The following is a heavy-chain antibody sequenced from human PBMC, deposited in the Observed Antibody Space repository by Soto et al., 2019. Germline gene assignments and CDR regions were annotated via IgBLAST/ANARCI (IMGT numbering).Heavy chain of an antibody. D-gene: IGHD3-22*01. Sequence: GESLKISCKGSGYSFTSYWIGWVRQMPGKGLEWMGIIYPGDSDTRYSPSFQGQVTISADKPISTAYLQWSSLKASDTAMYYCARREHDYYDSSGQRQHAFDIWGQGTMVTVSS. CDR1: GYSFTSYW. CDR3: ARREHDYYDSSGQRQHAFDI. V-gene: IGHV5-51*01. J-gene: IGHJ3*02. CDR2: IYPGDSDT.